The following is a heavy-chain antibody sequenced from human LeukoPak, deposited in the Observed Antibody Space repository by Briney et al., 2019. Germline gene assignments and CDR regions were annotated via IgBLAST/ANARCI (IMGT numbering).Heavy chain of an antibody. CDR2: IYYSGST. D-gene: IGHD2-21*02. CDR3: ARHGGDLFFDY. V-gene: IGHV4-59*08. CDR1: GGSISSYY. Sequence: SETLSLTCTVSGGSISSYYWSWIRQPPGKGLEWIGYIYYSGSTNYNPSLKSRVTISVDTSKNQFSLKLSSVTAAGTAVYYCARHGGDLFFDYWGQGTLVTVSS. J-gene: IGHJ4*02.